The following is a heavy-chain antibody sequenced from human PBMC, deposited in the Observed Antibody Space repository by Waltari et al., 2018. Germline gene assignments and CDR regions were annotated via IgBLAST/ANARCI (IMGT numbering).Heavy chain of an antibody. J-gene: IGHJ4*02. V-gene: IGHV4-34*01. D-gene: IGHD2-15*01. CDR1: GGSFSGYY. CDR3: AGGGRYCSGGSCYSSPFDY. Sequence: QVQLQQWGAGLLKPSETLSLTCAVYGGSFSGYYWRWIRQPPGKGLEWHGEMDHNGSTNYNPSLKSRVTISVDTPKNQFSLKLSSVTAADTAVYYCAGGGRYCSGGSCYSSPFDYWGQGTLVTVSS. CDR2: MDHNGST.